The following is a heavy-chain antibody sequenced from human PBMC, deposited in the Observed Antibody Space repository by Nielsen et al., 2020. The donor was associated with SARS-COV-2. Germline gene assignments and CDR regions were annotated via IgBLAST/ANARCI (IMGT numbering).Heavy chain of an antibody. CDR2: IYYSGST. CDR3: ARDRWDTATYDY. CDR1: GGSISSGGYY. V-gene: IGHV4-31*03. Sequence: SETPSLTCTVSGGSISSGGYYWSWIRQHPGKGLEWIGYIYYSGSTYYNPSLKSRVTISVDTSKNQFSLKLSSVTAADTAVYYCARDRWDTATYDYWGKGTLVTVSS. D-gene: IGHD5-18*01. J-gene: IGHJ4*02.